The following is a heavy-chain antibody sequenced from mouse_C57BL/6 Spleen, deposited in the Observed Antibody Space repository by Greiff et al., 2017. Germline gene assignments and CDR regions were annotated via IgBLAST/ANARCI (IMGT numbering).Heavy chain of an antibody. Sequence: VQLQQSGPELVKPGASVKISCKASGYAFSSSWMNWVKQRPGKGLEGIGRIYPGDGDTNYNGKFKGKATLTADKSSSTAYMQLSSLTSEDSAVYFCAREDYGSSYDWYFDVWGTGTTVTVSS. CDR3: AREDYGSSYDWYFDV. CDR2: IYPGDGDT. D-gene: IGHD1-1*01. J-gene: IGHJ1*03. V-gene: IGHV1-82*01. CDR1: GYAFSSSW.